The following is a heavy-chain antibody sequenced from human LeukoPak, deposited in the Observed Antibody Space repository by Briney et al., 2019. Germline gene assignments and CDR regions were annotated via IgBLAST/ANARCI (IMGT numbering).Heavy chain of an antibody. V-gene: IGHV3-15*01. Sequence: GGSLRLSCAASGFTFSNARMSWVRQAPGKGLEWVGRIKSKTDGGTTDYAAPVKGRFTISRDDSKNTLYLQMNSLKTEDTAVYYCTTVYYDSGGYTFDYWGQGTLVTVSS. J-gene: IGHJ4*02. CDR3: TTVYYDSGGYTFDY. D-gene: IGHD3-22*01. CDR2: IKSKTDGGTT. CDR1: GFTFSNAR.